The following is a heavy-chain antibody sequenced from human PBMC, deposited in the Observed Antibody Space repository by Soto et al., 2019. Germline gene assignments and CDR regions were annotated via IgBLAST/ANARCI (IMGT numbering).Heavy chain of an antibody. CDR3: ARGSSSSLGYFQH. CDR1: GFTFSSYW. Sequence: GGSLRLSCAASGFTFSSYWMSWVRQAPGKGLEWVANIKQDGSEKYYEDSVKGRFTISRDNAKNSLYLQMNSLRAEDTAVYYCARGSSSSLGYFQHWGQDTLVTVSS. D-gene: IGHD6-13*01. V-gene: IGHV3-7*01. J-gene: IGHJ1*01. CDR2: IKQDGSEK.